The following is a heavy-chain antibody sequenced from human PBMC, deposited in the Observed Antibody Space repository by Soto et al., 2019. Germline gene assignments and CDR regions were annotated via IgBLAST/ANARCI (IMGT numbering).Heavy chain of an antibody. V-gene: IGHV4-31*03. CDR2: IYYSGST. CDR1: GGSISSGGYY. Sequence: SETLSLTCTVSGGSISSGGYYWSWIRQHPGKGLEWIGYIYYSGSTYYNPSLKSRVTISVDTSKNQFSLKLSSVTAADTAVYYCARDKLPGLFAYCGQGTLVTVSS. J-gene: IGHJ1*01. CDR3: ARDKLPGLFAY.